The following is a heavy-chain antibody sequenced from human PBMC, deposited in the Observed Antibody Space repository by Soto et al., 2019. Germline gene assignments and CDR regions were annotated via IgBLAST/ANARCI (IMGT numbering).Heavy chain of an antibody. V-gene: IGHV1-69*12. Sequence: QVQLEQSGPEVKKPGSSVKVSCKASGGTFRNSAISWVRQAPGQGLEWMGGIMPIFRTPDYAQKFQGRVTITAAESASTAYMELTGLRSDDTAVYSCARDNDRPQLGGNYYYILDVWGHGTTVTVSS. CDR1: GGTFRNSA. J-gene: IGHJ6*02. CDR3: ARDNDRPQLGGNYYYILDV. D-gene: IGHD1-1*01. CDR2: IMPIFRTP.